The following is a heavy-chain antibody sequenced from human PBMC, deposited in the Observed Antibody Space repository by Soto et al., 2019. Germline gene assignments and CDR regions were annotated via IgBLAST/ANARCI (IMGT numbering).Heavy chain of an antibody. CDR3: ARGAFGYRPCYYYYYMDV. CDR2: IIPILGIA. CDR1: GGTFSSYT. V-gene: IGHV1-69*02. Sequence: QVQLVQSGAEVKKPGSSVKVSCKASGGTFSSYTISWVRQAPGQGLEWMGRIIPILGIANYAQKFQGRVTITADKSTSTAYMELSSLRSEDTAVYYCARGAFGYRPCYYYYYMDVWGKGTTVTVSS. D-gene: IGHD6-25*01. J-gene: IGHJ6*03.